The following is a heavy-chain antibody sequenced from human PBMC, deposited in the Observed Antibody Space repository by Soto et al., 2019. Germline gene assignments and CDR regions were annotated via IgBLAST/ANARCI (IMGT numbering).Heavy chain of an antibody. J-gene: IGHJ3*02. CDR2: ISSSSSYI. Sequence: PGGSLRLSCAASGFTFSSYSMNWVRQAPGKGLEWVSSISSSSSYIYYADSVKGRFTISRDNAKNSLYLQMNSLRAEDTAVYYCARDPNPSYYYDRSGPPGAFDIWGQGTMVTVSS. V-gene: IGHV3-21*01. CDR1: GFTFSSYS. CDR3: ARDPNPSYYYDRSGPPGAFDI. D-gene: IGHD3-22*01.